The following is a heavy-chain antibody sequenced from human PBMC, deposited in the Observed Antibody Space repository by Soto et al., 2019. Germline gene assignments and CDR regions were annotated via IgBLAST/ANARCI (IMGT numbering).Heavy chain of an antibody. J-gene: IGHJ4*02. CDR1: GFTFSSYA. V-gene: IGHV3-23*01. CDR2: ISGSGGST. Sequence: EVQLLESGGGLVQPGGSLRLSCAASGFTFSSYAMSWVRQAPGKGLEWVSAISGSGGSTYYADSVKGRFTISRDNSKNTLYLQMNSLRADDTAVYYCAKDLGRERWLQSSYYWGQGTLVTVSS. CDR3: AKDLGRERWLQSSYY. D-gene: IGHD5-12*01.